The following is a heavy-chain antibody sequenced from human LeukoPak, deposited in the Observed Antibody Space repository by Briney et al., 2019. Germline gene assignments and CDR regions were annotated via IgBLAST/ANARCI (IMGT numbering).Heavy chain of an antibody. CDR2: IYTSGST. CDR3: ARERGYYYDSSGLDY. CDR1: GGSISSGSYY. Sequence: SETLSLTCTVSGGSISSGSYYWSWIRQPAGKGLEWIGRIYTSGSTNYNPSLQSRVTISVDTSKNQFSLKLSSVTAADTAVYYCARERGYYYDSSGLDYWGQGTLVTVSS. J-gene: IGHJ4*02. V-gene: IGHV4-61*02. D-gene: IGHD3-22*01.